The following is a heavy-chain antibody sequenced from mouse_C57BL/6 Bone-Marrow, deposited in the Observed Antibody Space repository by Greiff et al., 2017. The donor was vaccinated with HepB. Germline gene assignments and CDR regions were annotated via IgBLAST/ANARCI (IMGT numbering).Heavy chain of an antibody. CDR3: ARSAARSGGYAMDY. D-gene: IGHD6-5*01. V-gene: IGHV1-61*01. Sequence: QVQLQQPGAELVRPGSSVKLSCKASGYTFTSYWMDWVKQRPGQGLEWIGNIYPSDSETHYNQKFKDKATLTVDKSSSTAYMQLSSLTSEDSAVYYCARSAARSGGYAMDYWGQGTTLTVSS. CDR2: IYPSDSET. J-gene: IGHJ2*01. CDR1: GYTFTSYW.